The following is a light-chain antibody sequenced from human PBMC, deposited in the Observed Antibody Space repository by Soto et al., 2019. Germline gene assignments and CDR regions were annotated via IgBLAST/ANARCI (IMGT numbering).Light chain of an antibody. CDR3: QHYNSYSEA. CDR1: QTISSW. J-gene: IGKJ1*01. V-gene: IGKV1-5*03. Sequence: IKMYKSPSTLSAYVGDTVTVTCRASQTISSWLAWYQQKPGKAPKLLIYKASTLKSGVPSRFSGSGSGTEFTLTISSLQPDDFATYYCQHYNSYSEAFGQGTMVDI. CDR2: KAS.